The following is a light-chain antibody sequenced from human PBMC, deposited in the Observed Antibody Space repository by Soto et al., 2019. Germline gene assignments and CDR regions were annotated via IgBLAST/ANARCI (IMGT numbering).Light chain of an antibody. J-gene: IGLJ1*01. CDR3: SSYAGSNNFV. CDR1: SSDIGAYIY. CDR2: EVS. V-gene: IGLV2-8*01. Sequence: QSVLTQPPSASGSPGQSVTISCTGISSDIGAYIYVSWYQQHPGKAPKLMISEVSRRPSGVPERFSGSKSGNTASLTVSGLQADDEAHYYCSSYAGSNNFVFGTGTKVTVL.